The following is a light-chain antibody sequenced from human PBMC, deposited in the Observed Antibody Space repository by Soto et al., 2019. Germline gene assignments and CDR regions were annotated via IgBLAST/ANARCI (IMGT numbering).Light chain of an antibody. J-gene: IGLJ1*01. CDR2: EVS. Sequence: QSALTQPASVSGSPGQSITISCTGTSSDVGDYNYVSWYQQDPGKAPKLMIYEVSNRPSGVSNRFSGSKSGNTASLTISGLQAEDEADYYCSSYTSSNTYVFGTGTKLTVL. CDR3: SSYTSSNTYV. V-gene: IGLV2-14*01. CDR1: SSDVGDYNY.